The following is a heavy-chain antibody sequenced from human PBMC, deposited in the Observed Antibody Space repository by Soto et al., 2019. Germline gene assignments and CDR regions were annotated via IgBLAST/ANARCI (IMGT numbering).Heavy chain of an antibody. CDR2: IIPIFGPA. V-gene: IGHV1-69*13. D-gene: IGHD1-1*01. J-gene: IGHJ6*02. CDR3: ATGSFTSTGGRIGYHYNAMDV. Sequence: ASVKVSCKSSGGTFSSHSINWVLQAPGQGLEWMGGIIPIFGPANFAKKFQGRVTITADESTTTAYMELSTLTSEDTAVYYCATGSFTSTGGRIGYHYNAMDVWGQGTTVTVSS. CDR1: GGTFSSHS.